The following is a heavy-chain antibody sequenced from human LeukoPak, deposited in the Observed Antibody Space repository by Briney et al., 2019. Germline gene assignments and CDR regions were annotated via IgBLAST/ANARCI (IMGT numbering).Heavy chain of an antibody. Sequence: GTLSLTCAVSVGSINSGNWWSWVRQSPGKGLEWVANIKEDGSRNHYVDSVKGRFTISRDNAKNSLYLQMSSLRAEDTAVYYCARQLSGWYNADPYWGQGTLVTVSS. D-gene: IGHD6-19*01. J-gene: IGHJ4*02. CDR3: ARQLSGWYNADPY. CDR2: IKEDGSRN. CDR1: VGSINSGNW. V-gene: IGHV3-7*05.